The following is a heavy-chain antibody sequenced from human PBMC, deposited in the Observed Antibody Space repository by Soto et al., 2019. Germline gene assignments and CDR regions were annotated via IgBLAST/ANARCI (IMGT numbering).Heavy chain of an antibody. D-gene: IGHD6-6*01. CDR3: ASAPIIAARAYYYYYGMDV. CDR1: GGTFSSYA. J-gene: IGHJ6*02. V-gene: IGHV1-69*13. Sequence: SVKVSCKASGGTFSSYAISWVRQAPGQGLEWMGGIIPIFGTANYAQKFQGRVTITADESTSTAYMELSSLRSEDTAVYYCASAPIIAARAYYYYYGMDVWGQGTTVTVSS. CDR2: IIPIFGTA.